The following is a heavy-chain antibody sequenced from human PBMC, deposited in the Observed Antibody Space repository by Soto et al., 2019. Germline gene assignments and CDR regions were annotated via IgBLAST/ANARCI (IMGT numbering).Heavy chain of an antibody. D-gene: IGHD3-16*02. V-gene: IGHV1-18*01. CDR3: ARDGGLSNHDAFDI. CDR2: ISAYNGNT. CDR1: GYTGTGYR. Sequence: ASLKLSCKASGYTGTGYRISWVRQAPGQGLEWMGWISAYNGNTNYAQKLQGRVTMTTDTSTSTAYMELRSLRSDDTAVYYCARDGGLSNHDAFDIWGQGTMVTV. J-gene: IGHJ3*02.